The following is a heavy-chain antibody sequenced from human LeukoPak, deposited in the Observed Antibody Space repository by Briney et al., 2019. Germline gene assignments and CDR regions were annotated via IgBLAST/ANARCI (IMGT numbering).Heavy chain of an antibody. J-gene: IGHJ4*02. CDR2: INPNSGDA. V-gene: IGHV1-2*06. Sequence: ASVKVSCKASGYIFTDYYMHWVRQAPGQGLEWMGRINPNSGDANHAQNFQGRVTMTRDTSISKAYMELSRLRSDDTAVYYCARDRVGCSSSMSCLFDYWGQGTLVTVSS. CDR1: GYIFTDYY. CDR3: ARDRVGCSSSMSCLFDY. D-gene: IGHD2-2*01.